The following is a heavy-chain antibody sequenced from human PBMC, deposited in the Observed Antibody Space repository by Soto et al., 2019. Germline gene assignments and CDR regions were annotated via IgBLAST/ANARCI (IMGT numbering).Heavy chain of an antibody. Sequence: QVQLQQWGAGLLKPSETLSLTCAVYGGSFSGYYWSWIRQPPGKGLEWIGEINHSGSTNYNPSLKSRVTISVDTSKNQFSLKLSYVTAADTAVYYCARVPITMVRGVIKPSMGVNWGQGTLVTVS. CDR3: ARVPITMVRGVIKPSMGVN. J-gene: IGHJ4*02. V-gene: IGHV4-34*01. CDR1: GGSFSGYY. CDR2: INHSGST. D-gene: IGHD3-10*01.